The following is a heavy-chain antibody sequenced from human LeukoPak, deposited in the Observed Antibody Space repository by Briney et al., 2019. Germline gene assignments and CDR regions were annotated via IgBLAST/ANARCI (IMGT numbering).Heavy chain of an antibody. J-gene: IGHJ4*02. V-gene: IGHV1-2*02. D-gene: IGHD6-19*01. CDR3: AKDSGRAWYPIGD. CDR2: INPNSGGT. CDR1: GYTFTDYY. Sequence: GASVKVSCKASGYTFTDYYIHWVRQAPGQGLEWMGWINPNSGGTNYAQKFQGRVTMTRDTSISTAYMELSRLRSDDTALYYCAKDSGRAWYPIGDWGQGTLVTVSS.